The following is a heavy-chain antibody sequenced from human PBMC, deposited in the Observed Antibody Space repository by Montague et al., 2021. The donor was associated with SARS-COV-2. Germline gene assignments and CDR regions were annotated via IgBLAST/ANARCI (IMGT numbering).Heavy chain of an antibody. V-gene: IGHV4-39*01. J-gene: IGHJ2*01. Sequence: SETLSLTCTVSGGSVSSRSYYWGWIRQPPGKGLEWIGSIYYSGSTHYNPSLKRRVTISVDTYKNQFSLKLSSVTAADTAVYYCARHVYDILTGYYTYWYFDLWGRGTLVTVSS. CDR2: IYYSGST. D-gene: IGHD3-9*01. CDR3: ARHVYDILTGYYTYWYFDL. CDR1: GGSVSSRSYY.